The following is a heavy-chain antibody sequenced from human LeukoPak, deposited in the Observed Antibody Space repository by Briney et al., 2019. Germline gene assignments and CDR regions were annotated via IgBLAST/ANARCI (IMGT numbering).Heavy chain of an antibody. CDR2: ICGSGDTT. D-gene: IGHD3-10*01. J-gene: IGHJ4*02. V-gene: IGHV3-23*01. Sequence: GGSLRISCAASSFTFSDYAMTWVRLAPGKGLEFVSSICGSGDTTYYADSVKGRFTISRDNSKDTLYLQMHSLTADDTATYYCAKPYYYGSGSYYGNFLHWGQGTLVTVSS. CDR1: SFTFSDYA. CDR3: AKPYYYGSGSYYGNFLH.